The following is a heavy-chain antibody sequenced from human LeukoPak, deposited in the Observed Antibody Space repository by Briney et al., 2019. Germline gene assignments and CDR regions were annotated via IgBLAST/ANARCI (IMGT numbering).Heavy chain of an antibody. CDR1: GFTFSSYA. Sequence: GGSLRLSCAASGFTFSSYAMSWVRQAPGKGLEWVSAISGSGGSTYYADSVKGRFTISRDNSKNTLYLQMNSLRAEDTAVYYCAKDITFTMLPWCFDYWGQGTLVTVSS. D-gene: IGHD3-10*01. CDR2: ISGSGGST. V-gene: IGHV3-23*01. CDR3: AKDITFTMLPWCFDY. J-gene: IGHJ4*02.